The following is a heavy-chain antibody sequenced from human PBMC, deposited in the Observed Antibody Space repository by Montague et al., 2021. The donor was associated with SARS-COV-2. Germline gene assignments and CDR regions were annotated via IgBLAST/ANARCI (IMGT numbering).Heavy chain of an antibody. CDR3: ARAKGSRYYYDSSGYYRDRGYYYYYYGMDV. Sequence: TLSLTCTVSGGSISSGSYYWSWIRQPAGKGLEWIGRIYTSGSTNYNPSLKSRVTISVDTSKNQFSLKLSSETAADTAVYYCARAKGSRYYYDSSGYYRDRGYYYYYYGMDVWGQGTTVTVS. CDR1: GGSISSGSYY. CDR2: IYTSGST. V-gene: IGHV4-61*02. J-gene: IGHJ6*02. D-gene: IGHD3-22*01.